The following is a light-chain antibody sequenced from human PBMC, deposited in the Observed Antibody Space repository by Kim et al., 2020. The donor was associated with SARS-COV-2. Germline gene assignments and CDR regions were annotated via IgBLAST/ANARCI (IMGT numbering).Light chain of an antibody. CDR1: QSISIW. CDR2: KAS. V-gene: IGKV1-5*03. CDR3: QQYNSYSVT. Sequence: DIQMTQSPSILSASVGDRVTITCRASQSISIWLAWYQQKPGKAPNLLIYKASSLQSGVPSRFSGSGSGTEFTLTISSLQPDDFATYYCQQYNSYSVTFGQGTRLEIK. J-gene: IGKJ5*01.